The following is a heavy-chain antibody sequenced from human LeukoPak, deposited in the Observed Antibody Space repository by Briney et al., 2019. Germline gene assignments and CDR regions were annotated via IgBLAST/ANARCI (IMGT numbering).Heavy chain of an antibody. CDR2: IYYSGST. CDR1: GGSISSYY. Sequence: SETLSLTCTVSGGSISSYYWSWIRQPPGKGLEWIGYIYYSGSTNYNPSLKSRVTISVDTSKNQFSLKLSSVTAADTAVYYCARGGGGYYDSSGHFDYWGQGTLVTVSS. J-gene: IGHJ4*02. CDR3: ARGGGGYYDSSGHFDY. V-gene: IGHV4-59*01. D-gene: IGHD3-22*01.